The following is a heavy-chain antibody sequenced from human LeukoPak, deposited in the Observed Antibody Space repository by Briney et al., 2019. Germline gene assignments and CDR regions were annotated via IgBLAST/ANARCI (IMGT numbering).Heavy chain of an antibody. D-gene: IGHD1-26*01. V-gene: IGHV4-38-2*02. Sequence: PSETLSLTCTVFGYSISSGYYWGWIRQPPGKGLEWIGSIYHSGSTYYNPSLKSRVTISVDTSKNQFSLKLSSVTAADTAVYYCARDISGSYLRSVWFDPWGQGTLVTVSS. CDR1: GYSISSGYY. J-gene: IGHJ5*02. CDR3: ARDISGSYLRSVWFDP. CDR2: IYHSGST.